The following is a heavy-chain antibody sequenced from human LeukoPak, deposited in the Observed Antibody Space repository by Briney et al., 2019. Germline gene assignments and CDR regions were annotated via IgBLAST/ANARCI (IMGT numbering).Heavy chain of an antibody. CDR1: GFTFSSYG. V-gene: IGHV3-30*03. CDR3: ARAVGVVDCNTYSCKPYYFDY. D-gene: IGHD2/OR15-2a*01. Sequence: GGSLRLSCAASGFTFSSYGMHWVRQAPGKGLEWVAVISYDGSNKYYADSVKGRFTISRDNSKNTLYLQMNSLRAEDTAVYFCARAVGVVDCNTYSCKPYYFDYWGQGALVTVSS. J-gene: IGHJ4*02. CDR2: ISYDGSNK.